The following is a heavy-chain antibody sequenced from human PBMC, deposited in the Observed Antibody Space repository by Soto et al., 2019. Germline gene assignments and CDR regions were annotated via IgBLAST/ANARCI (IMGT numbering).Heavy chain of an antibody. J-gene: IGHJ4*02. CDR2: IYYSGST. D-gene: IGHD3-22*01. Sequence: SETLSLTCAVSGGSISSYYWSWIRQPPGKGLEWIGYIYYSGSTNYNPSLKSRVTISVDTSKNQFSLKLSSVTAADTAVYYCARAHYFDSSGPLDYWGPGTLVTVSS. CDR1: GGSISSYY. V-gene: IGHV4-59*01. CDR3: ARAHYFDSSGPLDY.